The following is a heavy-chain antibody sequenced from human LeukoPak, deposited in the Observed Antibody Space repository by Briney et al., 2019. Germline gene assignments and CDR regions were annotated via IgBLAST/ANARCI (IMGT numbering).Heavy chain of an antibody. D-gene: IGHD3-22*01. V-gene: IGHV5-51*01. J-gene: IGHJ4*02. CDR1: GHSSTSYW. CDR2: IYAGDSAT. Sequence: GESLQISCKGSGHSSTSYWIGWVRQLPGKGLEWMGIIYAGDSATRYSPSFQGQVTISADKSISTAYLQWSSLKASDAAMYYCARAHSSGYYPYYFDYWGQGTLVTVSS. CDR3: ARAHSSGYYPYYFDY.